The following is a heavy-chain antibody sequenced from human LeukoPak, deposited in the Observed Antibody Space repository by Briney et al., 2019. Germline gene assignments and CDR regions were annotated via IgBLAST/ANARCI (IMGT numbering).Heavy chain of an antibody. V-gene: IGHV3-53*01. CDR3: ARDSYGDANFDS. J-gene: IGHJ4*02. CDR2: IYADGTT. CDR1: GFTVSSTY. D-gene: IGHD4-17*01. Sequence: GGSLRLSCAASGFTVSSTYMSWVRQAPGKGLEWVSFIYADGTTYYADSVKGRFTISRDISKNEVYLQMNSLRPEDTAVYYCARDSYGDANFDSWGQGTLVTVSS.